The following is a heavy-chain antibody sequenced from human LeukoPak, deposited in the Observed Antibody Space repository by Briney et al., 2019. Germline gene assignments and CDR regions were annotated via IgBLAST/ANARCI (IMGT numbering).Heavy chain of an antibody. V-gene: IGHV3-48*02. CDR2: ISSSSSTI. Sequence: GGSLRLSCAASGFTFSSYSMNWVRQAPGKGLEWVSYISSSSSTIYYADSVKGRFTISRDNAKNSLYLQMNSLRDEDTAVYYCARVPIRRLAVAEGRDYWGQGTLVTVSS. CDR1: GFTFSSYS. D-gene: IGHD6-19*01. J-gene: IGHJ4*02. CDR3: ARVPIRRLAVAEGRDY.